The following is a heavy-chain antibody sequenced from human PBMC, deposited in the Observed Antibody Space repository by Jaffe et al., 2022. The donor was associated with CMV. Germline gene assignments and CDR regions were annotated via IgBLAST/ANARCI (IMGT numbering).Heavy chain of an antibody. J-gene: IGHJ4*02. Sequence: QVQLVESGGGVVQPGRSLRLSCAASGFTFSSYGMHWVRQAPGKGLEWVAVISYDGSNKYYADSVKGRFTISRDNSKNTLYLQMNSLRAEDTAVYYCAKDRGMIVVVWEFDYWGQGTLVTVSS. V-gene: IGHV3-30*18. CDR3: AKDRGMIVVVWEFDY. CDR1: GFTFSSYG. CDR2: ISYDGSNK. D-gene: IGHD3-22*01.